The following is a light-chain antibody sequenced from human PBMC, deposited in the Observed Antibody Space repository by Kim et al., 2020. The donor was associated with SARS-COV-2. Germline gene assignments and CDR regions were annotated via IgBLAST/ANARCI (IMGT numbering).Light chain of an antibody. Sequence: GQSITISCTATSSDIGSFAYVFWYQQHPGKAPKLIISDVTKRPSGVSSRFSGSKSGNTASLTISGLQPEDEAYYYCSSYTVNTKAVFGTGTKVTVL. CDR2: DVT. V-gene: IGLV2-14*03. CDR3: SSYTVNTKAV. J-gene: IGLJ1*01. CDR1: SSDIGSFAY.